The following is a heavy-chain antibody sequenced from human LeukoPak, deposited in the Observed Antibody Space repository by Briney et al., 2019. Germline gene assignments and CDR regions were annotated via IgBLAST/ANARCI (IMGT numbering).Heavy chain of an antibody. V-gene: IGHV3-30*02. CDR1: GFIFSSYG. J-gene: IGHJ4*02. Sequence: GGSLRLSCTTSGFIFSSYGVHWVRQGPGKGLEWVAFIRYDGSSTYYADSVRGRLTISRDNSKNTLYLQMNSLRAEDTAVYYCAKDRDCSSDSCPFDHWGQGTLVTVSS. CDR2: IRYDGSST. CDR3: AKDRDCSSDSCPFDH. D-gene: IGHD2-2*01.